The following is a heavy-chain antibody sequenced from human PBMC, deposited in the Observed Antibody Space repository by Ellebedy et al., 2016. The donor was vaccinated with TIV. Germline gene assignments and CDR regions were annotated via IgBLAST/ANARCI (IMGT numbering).Heavy chain of an antibody. J-gene: IGHJ5*02. Sequence: GGSLRLSCSASGFTFSSYAMHWVRQAPGKGLKYVSAISSNGGSTYYADSVKGRFTISRDNSKNTLYLQMSSLRAEDTAVYYCVKGGVGATKGANWFDPWGQGTLVTVSS. D-gene: IGHD1-26*01. CDR1: GFTFSSYA. CDR2: ISSNGGST. V-gene: IGHV3-64D*09. CDR3: VKGGVGATKGANWFDP.